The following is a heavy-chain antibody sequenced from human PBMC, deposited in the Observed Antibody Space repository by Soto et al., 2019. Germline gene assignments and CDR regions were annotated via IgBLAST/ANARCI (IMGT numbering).Heavy chain of an antibody. Sequence: SETLSLTCTVSGGSISSGGYYWSWIRQHPGKGLEWIGYIYYSGSTYYNPSLKSRVTISVDTSKNQFSLKLSSVTAADTAVYYCARAGVRGVIMLDYWGQGTLVTVSS. V-gene: IGHV4-31*03. CDR2: IYYSGST. CDR3: ARAGVRGVIMLDY. D-gene: IGHD3-10*01. CDR1: GGSISSGGYY. J-gene: IGHJ4*02.